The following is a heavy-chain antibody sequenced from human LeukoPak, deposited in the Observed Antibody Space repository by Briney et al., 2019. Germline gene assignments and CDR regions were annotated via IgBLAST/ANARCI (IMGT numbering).Heavy chain of an antibody. D-gene: IGHD3-16*01. CDR3: ARDKRGGMITFGGVPNDY. CDR1: GFTFSSYS. CDR2: ISSSSSYI. J-gene: IGHJ4*02. V-gene: IGHV3-21*01. Sequence: GGSLRLSCAASGFTFSSYSMNGVRQAPGKGLEWVSSISSSSSYIYYADSVKGRFTISRDNAKNSLYLQMNSLRAEDTAVYYCARDKRGGMITFGGVPNDYWGQGTLVTVSS.